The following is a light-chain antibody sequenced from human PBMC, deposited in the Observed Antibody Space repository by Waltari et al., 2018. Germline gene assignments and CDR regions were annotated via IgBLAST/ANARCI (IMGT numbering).Light chain of an antibody. Sequence: DIQLTQSPSSLSESVGHRVTFTCQASQNIHNYLIWYQQKSGKDPKLLIYDASTLETGVPSRFGGCGSVTDLTLTISSLQPEDVATYYCQQYNTVPITFGQGTRLQIK. CDR1: QNIHNY. CDR2: DAS. CDR3: QQYNTVPIT. V-gene: IGKV1-33*01. J-gene: IGKJ5*01.